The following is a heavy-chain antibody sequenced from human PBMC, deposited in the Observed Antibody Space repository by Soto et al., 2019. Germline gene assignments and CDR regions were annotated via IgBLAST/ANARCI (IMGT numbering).Heavy chain of an antibody. CDR1: GFTFSSYS. CDR2: ISSSSSSI. J-gene: IGHJ6*02. Sequence: EVQLVESGGGLVQPGGSLRLSCAASGFTFSSYSMNWVRQAPGKGLEWVSYISSSSSSIYYADSVKGRFTISRDNAKNSLYLQMNSLRDEDTAVYYCARVREPGDNWKVLYYYGMDVWGQGTTVTVSS. CDR3: ARVREPGDNWKVLYYYGMDV. D-gene: IGHD1-20*01. V-gene: IGHV3-48*02.